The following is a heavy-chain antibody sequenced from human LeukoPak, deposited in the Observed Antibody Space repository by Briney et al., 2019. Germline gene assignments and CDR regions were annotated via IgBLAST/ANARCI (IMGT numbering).Heavy chain of an antibody. CDR2: IRYDGRKK. CDR1: GFTFSSYG. D-gene: IGHD3-3*01. CDR3: AKVAEYYDFWSGYYLGSTYYYYYMDV. J-gene: IGHJ6*03. V-gene: IGHV3-30*02. Sequence: PGGXLRLSCAASGFTFSSYGMHGVGQAPGKGVEGVAFIRYDGRKKYYEDSVKGGFTISRDNYKKTLYMQMNRLRDEERAVYDCAKVAEYYDFWSGYYLGSTYYYYYMDVWGKGTTVTVSS.